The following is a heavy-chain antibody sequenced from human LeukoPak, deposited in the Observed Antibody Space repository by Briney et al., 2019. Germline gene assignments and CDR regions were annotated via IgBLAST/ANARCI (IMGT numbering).Heavy chain of an antibody. CDR2: IYYSGST. V-gene: IGHV4-39*07. D-gene: IGHD3-3*01. CDR3: ARVAVTIFGVVDGMDV. Sequence: SETLSLTCTVSGGSISSSSYYWGWIRQPPGKGLEWIGSIYYSGSTYYNPSLKSRVTISVDTSKNQFSLKLSSVTAADTAVYYCARVAVTIFGVVDGMDVWGQGTTVTVSS. J-gene: IGHJ6*02. CDR1: GGSISSSSYY.